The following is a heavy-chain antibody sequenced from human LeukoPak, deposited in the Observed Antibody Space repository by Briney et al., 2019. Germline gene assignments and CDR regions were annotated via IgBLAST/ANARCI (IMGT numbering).Heavy chain of an antibody. D-gene: IGHD3-3*01. J-gene: IGHJ4*02. CDR3: ASTGYDFWSGYYETGVSTPGFDY. CDR2: ISAYNGNT. V-gene: IGHV1-18*01. Sequence: GASVKVSCKASGYTFTSYGISWVRQAPGQGLEWMGWISAYNGNTNYAQKLQGRVTMTTDTSTSTAYMELRSLRSDDTAEYYCASTGYDFWSGYYETGVSTPGFDYWGQGTLVTVSS. CDR1: GYTFTSYG.